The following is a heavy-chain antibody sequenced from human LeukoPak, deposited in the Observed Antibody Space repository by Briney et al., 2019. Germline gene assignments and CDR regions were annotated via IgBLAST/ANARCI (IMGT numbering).Heavy chain of an antibody. CDR1: GFTFSSYI. CDR3: VRSLDY. V-gene: IGHV3-23*01. J-gene: IGHJ4*02. CDR2: IAGSDGFT. Sequence: GGSLRLSCAASGFTFSSYIMNWVRQAPGKGLEWVSVIAGSDGFTQYADSVKGRFTISRDNSKNTVYLQMNRLRVEDTALYYCVRSLDYWGQGTLVTVSS.